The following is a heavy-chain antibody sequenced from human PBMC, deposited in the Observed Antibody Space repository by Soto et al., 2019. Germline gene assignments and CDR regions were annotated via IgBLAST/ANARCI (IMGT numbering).Heavy chain of an antibody. Sequence: GGSLRLSCAASGFTFSSYWMSWVRQAPGKGLEWVANIKQDGSEKYYVDSVKGRFTISRDNAKNSLYLQMNSLRAEDTAVYYCARDSDGKAMVRGNYYYYYYMDVWGKGTTVTVSS. CDR1: GFTFSSYW. J-gene: IGHJ6*03. D-gene: IGHD3-10*01. CDR2: IKQDGSEK. CDR3: ARDSDGKAMVRGNYYYYYYMDV. V-gene: IGHV3-7*01.